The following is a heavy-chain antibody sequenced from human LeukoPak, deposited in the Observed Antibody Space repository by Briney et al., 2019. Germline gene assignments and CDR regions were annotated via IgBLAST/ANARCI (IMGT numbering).Heavy chain of an antibody. CDR1: GFTFSSYA. CDR2: ISGSGGST. D-gene: IGHD3-3*01. V-gene: IGHV3-23*01. Sequence: GGSLRLSCAASGFTFSSYAMSWVRQAPGKGLEWVSAISGSGGSTYYADSVKGRFTISRDNSKNTLYLQMNSLRAEDTAVYYCAKVGTSSTYYDFWSGYNWFDPWGQGTLVTVSS. CDR3: AKVGTSSTYYDFWSGYNWFDP. J-gene: IGHJ5*02.